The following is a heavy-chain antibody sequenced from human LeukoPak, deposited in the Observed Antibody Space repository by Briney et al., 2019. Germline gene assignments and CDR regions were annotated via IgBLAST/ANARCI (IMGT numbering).Heavy chain of an antibody. V-gene: IGHV3-48*03. CDR3: ARIMIKVVTSDY. J-gene: IGHJ4*02. CDR2: ISSSGTTI. Sequence: GGSLRLSCPASGFTFSSYEMNWVRQAPGKGLEWLSYISSSGTTIKYADSVKGRFTISRDNAKNSLYLQVNSLRAEDTAVYYCARIMIKVVTSDYMGQGTLVTVSS. D-gene: IGHD3-16*01. CDR1: GFTFSSYE.